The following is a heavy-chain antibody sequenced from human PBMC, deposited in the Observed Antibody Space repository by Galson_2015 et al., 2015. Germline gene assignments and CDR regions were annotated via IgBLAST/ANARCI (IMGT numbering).Heavy chain of an antibody. Sequence: SLRLSCAASGFTFSSCGMHWVRQAPGKGLEWVAVIWYDGSNKYYADSVKGRFTISRDNSKNTLYLQMNSLRAEDTAVYYCATQDTDYGDYEFAFDIWGQGTMVTVSS. CDR2: IWYDGSNK. J-gene: IGHJ3*02. D-gene: IGHD4-17*01. CDR1: GFTFSSCG. CDR3: ATQDTDYGDYEFAFDI. V-gene: IGHV3-33*01.